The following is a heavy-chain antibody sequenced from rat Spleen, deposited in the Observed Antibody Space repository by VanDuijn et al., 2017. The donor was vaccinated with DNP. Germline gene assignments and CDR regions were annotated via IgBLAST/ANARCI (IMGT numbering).Heavy chain of an antibody. V-gene: IGHV5-22*01. Sequence: EVQLVESGGGLVQPGGSLKLSCAASGFAFSDYYMAWVRQAPTKGLEWVAYIRYDGGSIHYGDSVKGRFTISRDNAKSTLYLQMNSLRSEDMATYYCARWNSSGYYFDSWGQGVMVTVSS. CDR2: IRYDGGSI. J-gene: IGHJ2*01. CDR3: ARWNSSGYYFDS. CDR1: GFAFSDYY. D-gene: IGHD4-3*01.